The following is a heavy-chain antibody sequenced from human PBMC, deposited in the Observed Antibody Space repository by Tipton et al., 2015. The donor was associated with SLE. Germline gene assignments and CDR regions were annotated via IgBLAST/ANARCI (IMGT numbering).Heavy chain of an antibody. V-gene: IGHV4-4*02. Sequence: TLSLTCVVYGGSISSSNWWSWVRQPPGKGLEWIGEIYHSGSTNYNPSLSSRVTMSVDKSKNQFSLKLYSVTAADTALYYCARGISSGWWNYWGQGNLVTVSS. CDR3: ARGISSGWWNY. J-gene: IGHJ4*02. D-gene: IGHD6-19*01. CDR1: GGSISSSNW. CDR2: IYHSGST.